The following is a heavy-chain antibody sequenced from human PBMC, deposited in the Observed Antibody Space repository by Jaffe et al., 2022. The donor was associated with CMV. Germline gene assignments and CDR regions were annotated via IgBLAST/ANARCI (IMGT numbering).Heavy chain of an antibody. D-gene: IGHD3-22*01. V-gene: IGHV5-10-1*03. CDR3: ARMALAYYYDSSGKHGGGRDAFDI. Sequence: EVQLVQSGAEVKKPGESLRISCKGSGYSFTSYWISWVRQMPGKGLEWMGRIDPSDSYTNYSPSFQGHVTISADKSISTAYLQWSSLKASDTAMYYCARMALAYYYDSSGKHGGGRDAFDIWGQGTMVTVSS. CDR1: GYSFTSYW. J-gene: IGHJ3*02. CDR2: IDPSDSYT.